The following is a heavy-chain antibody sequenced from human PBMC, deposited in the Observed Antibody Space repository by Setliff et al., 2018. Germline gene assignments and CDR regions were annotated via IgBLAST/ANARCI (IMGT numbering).Heavy chain of an antibody. CDR3: ARLCRGVTFACDVFEV. J-gene: IGHJ3*01. V-gene: IGHV4-39*07. Sequence: SETLSLTCSVSAGSVSSSSYYWGWIRQPPGKGLEWIGSIHDSGTTYYNPSLKSRVTISIDTAKNHFSLTLSSMTAADTATYYCARLCRGVTFACDVFEVWGPGTLVTVSS. CDR2: IHDSGTT. CDR1: AGSVSSSSYY. D-gene: IGHD2-21*02.